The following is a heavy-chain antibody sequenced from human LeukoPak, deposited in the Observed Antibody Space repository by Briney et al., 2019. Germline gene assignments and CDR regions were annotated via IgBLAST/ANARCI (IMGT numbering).Heavy chain of an antibody. Sequence: GRSLRLSCAAAGFTFSKFAMHWVRQAPGKGLEWVAVVSYDGSYKYYADSVKGRITISRDNARKSLYLQMNSLRAEDTAVYYCARGSRNSGSTHDFDYWGQGTLVTVSS. D-gene: IGHD3-10*01. J-gene: IGHJ4*02. V-gene: IGHV3-30*04. CDR2: VSYDGSYK. CDR1: GFTFSKFA. CDR3: ARGSRNSGSTHDFDY.